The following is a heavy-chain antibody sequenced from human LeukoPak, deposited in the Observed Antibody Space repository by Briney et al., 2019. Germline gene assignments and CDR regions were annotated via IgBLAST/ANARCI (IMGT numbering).Heavy chain of an antibody. J-gene: IGHJ4*02. CDR2: INHRGSS. D-gene: IGHD2-15*01. CDR3: ARDKFCSDTGSCNIGLFDF. CDR1: VGSFSGYY. V-gene: IGHV4-34*01. Sequence: PSETLSLTCGVFVGSFSGYYWTWLREPPGKGLEWIGQINHRGSSHYNPSLRSRVTISVDTSKTQFSLKLTSVTAADTAVYYCARDKFCSDTGSCNIGLFDFWGQGALVTVSS.